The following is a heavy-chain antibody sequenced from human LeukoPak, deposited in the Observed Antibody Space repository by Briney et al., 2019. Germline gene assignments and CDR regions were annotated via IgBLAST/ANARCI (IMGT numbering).Heavy chain of an antibody. CDR3: ARDGHYYYYYMDV. CDR1: GYTFTGYY. CDR2: INPNSGGT. Sequence: ASVKVSGKASGYTFTGYYMHWVRQAPGQGLEWMGWINPNSGGTNYAQKFQGRVTMTRDTSISTAYMELSRLRSDDTAVYYCARDGHYYYYYMDVWGKGTTVTISS. J-gene: IGHJ6*03. V-gene: IGHV1-2*02.